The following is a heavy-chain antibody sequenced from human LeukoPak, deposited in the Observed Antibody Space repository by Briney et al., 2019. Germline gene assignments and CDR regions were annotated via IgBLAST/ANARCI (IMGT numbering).Heavy chain of an antibody. CDR1: GGSISTYY. V-gene: IGHV4-59*01. Sequence: SETLSLTCTVSGGSISTYYWSWIRQPPGKGLEWIGYIYYSGSTNYNPSLKSRVTISLDTSKNQFSLNLSSVTAADTAVYYCARDRGYGDPFDCWGQGTPVTVSS. CDR3: ARDRGYGDPFDC. D-gene: IGHD4-17*01. CDR2: IYYSGST. J-gene: IGHJ4*02.